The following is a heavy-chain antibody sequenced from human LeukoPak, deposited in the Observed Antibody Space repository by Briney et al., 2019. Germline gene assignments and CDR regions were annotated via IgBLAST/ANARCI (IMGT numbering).Heavy chain of an antibody. CDR2: IYYSGST. CDR3: ARDDYDILTGSHHGFDY. CDR1: GGSISSYY. V-gene: IGHV4-59*01. Sequence: PSETLSLTCTVSGGSISSYYWGWIRQPPGKGLEWIGCIYYSGSTNYNPSLKSRVTISVDTSKNQFSLKLSSVTAADTAVYYCARDDYDILTGSHHGFDYWGQGTLVTVSS. J-gene: IGHJ4*02. D-gene: IGHD3-9*01.